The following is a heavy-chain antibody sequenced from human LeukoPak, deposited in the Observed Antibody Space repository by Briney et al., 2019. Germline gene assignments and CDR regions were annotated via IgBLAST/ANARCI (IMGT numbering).Heavy chain of an antibody. CDR2: ISGSGGST. CDR3: ANVRYFDWYYFDY. V-gene: IGHV3-23*01. Sequence: PGGSLRLSCAASGFTFSTCAMNWVRQAPGKGLDWVSGISGSGGSTYYADSVKGRFIISRDNSKNTLYLQMNSLRAEDTAVYYCANVRYFDWYYFDYWGQGALVTVSS. D-gene: IGHD3-9*01. J-gene: IGHJ4*02. CDR1: GFTFSTCA.